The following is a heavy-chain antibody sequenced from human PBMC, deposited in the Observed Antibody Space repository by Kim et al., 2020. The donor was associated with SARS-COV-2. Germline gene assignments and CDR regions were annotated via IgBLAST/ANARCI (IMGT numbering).Heavy chain of an antibody. J-gene: IGHJ4*02. CDR3: ARGRGSSKKNYDY. V-gene: IGHV4-59*09. D-gene: IGHD6-19*01. Sequence: YHPSLKSRVTISVDTSKNQFSLELSSVAAADTAVYYCARGRGSSKKNYDYWGQGTLVTVSS.